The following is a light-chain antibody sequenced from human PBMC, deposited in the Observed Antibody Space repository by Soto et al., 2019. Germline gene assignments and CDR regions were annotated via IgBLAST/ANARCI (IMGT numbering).Light chain of an antibody. V-gene: IGKV3-11*01. CDR3: QQRTNWLGT. J-gene: IGKJ1*01. Sequence: EIVLTQSPVTLSLSPGERATLSCRASQSVSRYLAWYQQKPGQAPRLLVYDASFRATGIPARFRGSGSGTDFTLTIDSLEPEEFGVYFCQQRTNWLGTFGQGTKVEI. CDR2: DAS. CDR1: QSVSRY.